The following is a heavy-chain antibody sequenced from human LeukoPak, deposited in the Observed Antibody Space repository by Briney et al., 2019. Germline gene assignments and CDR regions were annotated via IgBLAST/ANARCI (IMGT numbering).Heavy chain of an antibody. D-gene: IGHD2-2*01. CDR3: AKEGPAAPTWRMDV. V-gene: IGHV3-30*18. J-gene: IGHJ6*02. CDR2: ISYDGSNK. Sequence: PGRSPRLSCAASGFTFSSYGMHWVRQAPGKGLEWVAVISYDGSNKYYADSVKGRFTISRDNSKNTLYLQMNSLRAEDTAVYYCAKEGPAAPTWRMDVWGQGTTVTVSS. CDR1: GFTFSSYG.